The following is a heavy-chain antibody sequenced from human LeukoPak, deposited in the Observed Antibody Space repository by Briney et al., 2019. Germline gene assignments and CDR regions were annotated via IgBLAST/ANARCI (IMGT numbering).Heavy chain of an antibody. V-gene: IGHV1-18*01. CDR2: ISAYNGNT. D-gene: IGHD3-3*01. J-gene: IGHJ6*02. CDR1: GYTFTSYG. Sequence: ASVKVSCKASGYTFTSYGISWVRQAPGQGLEWMGWISAYNGNTNYAQRLQGRVTMTTDTSTSTAYMELSSLRSEDTAVYYCAREAHYDFWSGPFKYYYYGMDVWGQGTTVTVSS. CDR3: AREAHYDFWSGPFKYYYYGMDV.